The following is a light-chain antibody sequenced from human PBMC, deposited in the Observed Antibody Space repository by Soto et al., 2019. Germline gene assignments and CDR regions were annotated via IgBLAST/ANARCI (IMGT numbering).Light chain of an antibody. Sequence: DNQMTQSPSSLSASVGDRVTITCRARQGLANYLAWYQQKPGQPPKLLIYGASTLHSGVPSRFSGSGAGTDFPPTISRLQPEDFATYYCQKYNAAPLTFGGGTKVEVK. CDR3: QKYNAAPLT. V-gene: IGKV1-27*01. CDR1: QGLANY. J-gene: IGKJ4*01. CDR2: GAS.